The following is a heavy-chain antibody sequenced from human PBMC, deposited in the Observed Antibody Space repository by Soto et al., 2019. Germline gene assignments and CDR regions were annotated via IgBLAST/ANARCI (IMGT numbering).Heavy chain of an antibody. D-gene: IGHD3-22*01. CDR3: ARGGGQDYYDSRDYFDY. CDR1: GGTFSSYA. J-gene: IGHJ4*02. Sequence: GASVKVSCKASGGTFSSYAISWVRQAPGQGLEWMGGIIPIFGTANYAQKFQGRVTITADESTSTAYMELSSLRSEDTAVYYCARGGGQDYYDSRDYFDYWGQGTLVTVSS. CDR2: IIPIFGTA. V-gene: IGHV1-69*13.